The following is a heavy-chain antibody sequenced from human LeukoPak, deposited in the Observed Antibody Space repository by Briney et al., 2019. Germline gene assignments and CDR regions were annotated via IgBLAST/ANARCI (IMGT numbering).Heavy chain of an antibody. CDR2: TLYDGSKT. J-gene: IGHJ4*02. CDR1: GFTFSSYA. V-gene: IGHV3-30-3*01. Sequence: PGRALILSCAASGFTFSSYAMHWVRQAPGEGLEWVAVTLYDGSKTYYADTVKGRFTVSRDNSKNTVCLQMNSLRAEDTAVYYCAKDITGSFTFDYWGQGTLVTVSS. CDR3: AKDITGSFTFDY. D-gene: IGHD1-20*01.